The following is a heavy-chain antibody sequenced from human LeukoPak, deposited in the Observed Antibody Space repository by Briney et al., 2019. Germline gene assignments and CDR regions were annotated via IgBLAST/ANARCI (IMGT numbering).Heavy chain of an antibody. V-gene: IGHV1-46*01. CDR3: ARLMVRGVSPCGMDV. D-gene: IGHD3-10*01. J-gene: IGHJ6*02. CDR1: GYTFTSYY. Sequence: GASVNVSCKASGYTFTSYYMHWVRQAPGQGLEWMGIINPSGGSTSYAQKFQGRVTMTRDTSMSTVYMELSSLRSEDTAVYYCARLMVRGVSPCGMDVWGQGTTVTVSS. CDR2: INPSGGST.